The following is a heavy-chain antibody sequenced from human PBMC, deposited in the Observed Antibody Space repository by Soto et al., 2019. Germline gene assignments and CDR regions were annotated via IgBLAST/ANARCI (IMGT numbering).Heavy chain of an antibody. D-gene: IGHD4-17*01. V-gene: IGHV3-7*01. Sequence: GGSLRLSCAASGFTFSSYYMSWVRQAPGKGLEWVANIRQDGSEKYYVDSVKGRFTISRDNAKNSLYLQMNSLRAEDTAVYYCARDPYGDYWFDPWGQGILVTVSS. CDR3: ARDPYGDYWFDP. CDR1: GFTFSSYY. CDR2: IRQDGSEK. J-gene: IGHJ5*02.